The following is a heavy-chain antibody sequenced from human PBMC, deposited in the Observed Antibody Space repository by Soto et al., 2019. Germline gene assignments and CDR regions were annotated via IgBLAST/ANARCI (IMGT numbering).Heavy chain of an antibody. J-gene: IGHJ6*02. CDR1: GFTFSSYE. CDR2: ISSSGSTI. V-gene: IGHV3-48*03. CDR3: ARGFDYPIGLDV. D-gene: IGHD3-9*01. Sequence: AGGLRLSCAASGFTFSSYEMNWVRQAPGKGLEWVSYISSSGSTIYYADSVKGRFTISRDNAKNSLYLQMNSLRAEDTAVYYCARGFDYPIGLDVWGQGTTVTVSS.